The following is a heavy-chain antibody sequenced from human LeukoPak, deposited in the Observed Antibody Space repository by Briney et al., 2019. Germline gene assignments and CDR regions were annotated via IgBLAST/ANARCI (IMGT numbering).Heavy chain of an antibody. CDR3: ARGSTYYYDSSGYPDY. D-gene: IGHD3-22*01. Sequence: SVKVSCKASGGTFSSYAISWVRQAPGQGLEWMGGIIPIFGTANYAQKFQGRVTITADKSTGTAYMELSSLRSEDTAVYYCARGSTYYYDSSGYPDYWGQGTLVTVSS. J-gene: IGHJ4*02. CDR2: IIPIFGTA. V-gene: IGHV1-69*06. CDR1: GGTFSSYA.